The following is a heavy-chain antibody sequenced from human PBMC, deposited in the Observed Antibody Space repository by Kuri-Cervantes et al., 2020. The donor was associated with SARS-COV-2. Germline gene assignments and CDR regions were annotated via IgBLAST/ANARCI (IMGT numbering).Heavy chain of an antibody. CDR2: IYHSGST. D-gene: IGHD1-7*01. V-gene: IGHV4-38-2*01. CDR3: AADPVRGNYAF. J-gene: IGHJ4*02. CDR1: GYSISSGYY. Sequence: SETLSLTCAVSGYSISSGYYWGWIRQPPGKGLEWIGSIYHSGSTYYNPSLKSRVTISVDTSKNQFSLRLTSVTAADTAVYYCAADPVRGNYAFWGQGALVTVSS.